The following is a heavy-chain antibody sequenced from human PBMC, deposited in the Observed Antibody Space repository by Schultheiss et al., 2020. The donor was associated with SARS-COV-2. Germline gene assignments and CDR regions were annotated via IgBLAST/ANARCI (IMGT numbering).Heavy chain of an antibody. J-gene: IGHJ5*02. V-gene: IGHV4-38-2*02. CDR3: AREGGYCSGGSCYGENWFDP. CDR2: IYHSGST. Sequence: SQTLSLTCAVSGYSISSGYYWGWIRQPPGKGLEWIGSIYHSGSTYYNPSLESRVTISVDTSKSQFSLKLASVTAADTAVYYCAREGGYCSGGSCYGENWFDPWGQGTLVTVSS. D-gene: IGHD2-15*01. CDR1: GYSISSGYY.